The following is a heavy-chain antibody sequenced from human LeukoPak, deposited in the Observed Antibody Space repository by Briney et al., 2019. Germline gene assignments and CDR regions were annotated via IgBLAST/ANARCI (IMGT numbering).Heavy chain of an antibody. CDR1: GGSITSYY. Sequence: SETLSLTCTVSGGSITSYYWSWIRQPAGKGLEWIGRIHTSGSTSYNPSLKSRVTMSVDTSKNQFSLKLSSVTAADTAVYYCAREMYDSGGYRVSYFDYWGQGTLVTVSS. CDR2: IHTSGST. V-gene: IGHV4-4*07. J-gene: IGHJ4*02. D-gene: IGHD3-22*01. CDR3: AREMYDSGGYRVSYFDY.